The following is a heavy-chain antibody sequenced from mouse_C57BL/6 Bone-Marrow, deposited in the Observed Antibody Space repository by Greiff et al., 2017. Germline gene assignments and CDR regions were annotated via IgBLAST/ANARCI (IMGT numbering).Heavy chain of an antibody. J-gene: IGHJ3*01. CDR1: GFSLTSYG. V-gene: IGHV2-2*01. Sequence: QVQLKQSGPGLVQPSQSLSITCTVSGFSLTSYGVHWVRQSPGKGLEWLGVIWSGGSTDYNAAFISRLSISKDNSKSQVFFKMNRLQADDTAIYYCGSPWFAYWGQGTLVTVSA. CDR2: IWSGGST. CDR3: GSPWFAY.